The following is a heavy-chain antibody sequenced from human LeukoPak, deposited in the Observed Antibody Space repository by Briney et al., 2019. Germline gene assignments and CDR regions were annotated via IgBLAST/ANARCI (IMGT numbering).Heavy chain of an antibody. V-gene: IGHV3-48*01. J-gene: IGHJ6*02. CDR2: ISSSSSTI. CDR1: GFTFSSYS. Sequence: GGSLRLSCAASGFTFSSYSMNWVRQAPGKGLEWVSYISSSSSTIYYADSVKGRFTISRDNAKNSLYLQMNSLRAEDTAVYYCARDLSHTFGGVIAPGYYYGMDVWGQGTTVTVSS. D-gene: IGHD3-16*02. CDR3: ARDLSHTFGGVIAPGYYYGMDV.